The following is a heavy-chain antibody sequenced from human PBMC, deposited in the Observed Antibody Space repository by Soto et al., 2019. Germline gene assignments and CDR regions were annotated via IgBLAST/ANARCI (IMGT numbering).Heavy chain of an antibody. CDR1: GYGFTSYG. V-gene: IGHV1-18*01. CDR3: ARDFYDFSSFDY. J-gene: IGHJ4*02. D-gene: IGHD3-3*01. Sequence: ASVKVSCKASGYGFTSYGLSWVRQAPGQGLEWMGWISAYNGNTNYAQNLQGRVTITTDTSTSTAYMELRSLRSDDTAVYYCARDFYDFSSFDYWGQGTLVTVSS. CDR2: ISAYNGNT.